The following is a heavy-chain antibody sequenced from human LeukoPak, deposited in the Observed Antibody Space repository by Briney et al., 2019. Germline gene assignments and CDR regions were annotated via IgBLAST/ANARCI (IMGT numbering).Heavy chain of an antibody. CDR2: IYSGGST. CDR3: TTDRGFSTLDN. Sequence: GGSLRLSCAASGFTVSSNYMSWVRQAPGKGLEWVSVIYSGGSTYYADSVKGRFTISRDNSKNTLYLQMNSLRAEDTAVYYCTTDRGFSTLDNWGQGTLVTVSS. V-gene: IGHV3-53*01. D-gene: IGHD3-10*01. J-gene: IGHJ4*02. CDR1: GFTVSSNY.